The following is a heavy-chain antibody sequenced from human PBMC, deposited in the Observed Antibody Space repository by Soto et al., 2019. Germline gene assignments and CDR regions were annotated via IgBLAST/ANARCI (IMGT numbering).Heavy chain of an antibody. CDR3: ARPTVLVPSAMGFDYYYGMDV. CDR1: GGTFSSYA. D-gene: IGHD2-2*01. V-gene: IGHV1-69*12. CDR2: IIPIFGTA. J-gene: IGHJ6*02. Sequence: QVQLVQSGAEVKKPGSSVKVSCKASGGTFSSYAISCVRQAPGQGLEWMGGIIPIFGTANYAQKFQGRVTITADESKITAYIELNSLRSEDTAVYYCARPTVLVPSAMGFDYYYGMDVLGQGTTFTVS.